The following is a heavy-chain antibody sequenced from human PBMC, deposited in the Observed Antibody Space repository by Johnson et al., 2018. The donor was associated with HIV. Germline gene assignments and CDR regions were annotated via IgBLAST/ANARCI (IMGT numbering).Heavy chain of an antibody. J-gene: IGHJ3*02. CDR3: ARDDYYDTSNHLDI. Sequence: VQLVESGGGLVQPGGSLRLSCSASGFTFSSYAMSWVRQAPGKVLEWVSAISGSGGSTSYADSVKGRFTISRDNAKNSVFLQMNSLRAEDPAMYYCARDDYYDTSNHLDIWGKGTMVTVSS. CDR1: GFTFSSYA. D-gene: IGHD3-22*01. V-gene: IGHV3-23*04. CDR2: ISGSGGST.